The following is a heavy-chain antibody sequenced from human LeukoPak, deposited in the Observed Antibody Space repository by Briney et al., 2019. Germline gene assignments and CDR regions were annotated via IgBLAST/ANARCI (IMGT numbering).Heavy chain of an antibody. CDR2: INPSGGST. J-gene: IGHJ4*02. CDR3: STLQSPLTYDSSSNFDY. CDR1: GGTFSSYA. V-gene: IGHV1-46*01. D-gene: IGHD3-22*01. Sequence: ASVKVSCKASGGTFSSYAISWVRQAPGQGLEWMGIINPSGGSTSYAQKFQGRVTMTRDTSTSTVYMELSSLRSEDTAVYYCSTLQSPLTYDSSSNFDYWGQGTLVTVSS.